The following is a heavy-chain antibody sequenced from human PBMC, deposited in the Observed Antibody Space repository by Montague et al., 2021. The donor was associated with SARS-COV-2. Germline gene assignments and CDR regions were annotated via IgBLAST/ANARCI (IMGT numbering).Heavy chain of an antibody. CDR3: GSDTTAYFRFDY. V-gene: IGHV4-39*07. D-gene: IGHD3-9*01. Sequence: SETRSLTCTVSGASIERSTYFWGWIRQPPRKDLEWIGTIYYSGTTHYNPSLRSRVTISLDTSKNQVSLRLTSVTAADTAFYYCGSDTTAYFRFDYWGRGTLISVSS. J-gene: IGHJ4*02. CDR1: GASIERSTYF. CDR2: IYYSGTT.